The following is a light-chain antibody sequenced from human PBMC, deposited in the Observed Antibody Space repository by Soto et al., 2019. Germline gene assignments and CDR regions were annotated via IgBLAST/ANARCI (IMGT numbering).Light chain of an antibody. V-gene: IGKV3-20*01. CDR1: QSMKRRY. J-gene: IGKJ2*01. Sequence: EIVLMQSPGTLSLSPGERATLFCRASQSMKRRYLAWYQQKPGQAPRVLIYAASNRATGIPDRFSGSGPGTDFSLTISRLEPEDFAVYYCHQYDNTPQTFGQGTKVDIK. CDR2: AAS. CDR3: HQYDNTPQT.